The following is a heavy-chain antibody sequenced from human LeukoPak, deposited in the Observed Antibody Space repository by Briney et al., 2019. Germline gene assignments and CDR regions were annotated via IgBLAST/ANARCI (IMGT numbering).Heavy chain of an antibody. J-gene: IGHJ5*02. D-gene: IGHD3-22*01. CDR3: ATYDSGGYCDH. CDR2: ISYDGSKK. V-gene: IGHV3-30-3*01. Sequence: QPGGSLRLSCAASGFTFSSYAMHWVRQAPGKGLDWVAVISYDGSKKYYADSVKGRFTISRDNSKNTLFLQMDSLRTEDTAMYYCATYDSGGYCDHWGQGTLVTVSS. CDR1: GFTFSSYA.